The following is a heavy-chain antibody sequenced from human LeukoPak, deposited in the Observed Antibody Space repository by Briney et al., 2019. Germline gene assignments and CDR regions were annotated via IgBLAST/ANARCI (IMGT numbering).Heavy chain of an antibody. D-gene: IGHD1-1*01. CDR1: RFTFSSYG. J-gene: IGHJ6*03. CDR2: ISGSGGST. Sequence: GGSLRLSCAASRFTFSSYGMSWVRQAPGKGLEWVSAISGSGGSTYYADSVKGRFTISRDNSKNTLYLQMNSLRAEDTAVYYCARDHILNEGHMDVWGKGTTVTVSS. CDR3: ARDHILNEGHMDV. V-gene: IGHV3-23*01.